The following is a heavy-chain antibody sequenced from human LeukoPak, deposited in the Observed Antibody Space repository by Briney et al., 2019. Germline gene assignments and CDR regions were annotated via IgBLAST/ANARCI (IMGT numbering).Heavy chain of an antibody. CDR2: ISGSGGST. CDR3: AKEPASGSCFDY. V-gene: IGHV3-23*01. Sequence: PGGSLRLSCAASGYTFNSYAMSWVRQAPGKGLERVSAISGSGGSTYYADSVKGRFTISRDNSKNTLYLQMNSLRAEDTALYYCAKEPASGSCFDYWGQGTLVTVSS. J-gene: IGHJ4*02. D-gene: IGHD3-10*01. CDR1: GYTFNSYA.